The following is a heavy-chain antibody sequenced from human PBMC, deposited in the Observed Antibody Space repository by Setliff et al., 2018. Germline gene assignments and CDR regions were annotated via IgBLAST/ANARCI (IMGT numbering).Heavy chain of an antibody. J-gene: IGHJ4*02. CDR1: GYTFTTYY. Sequence: ASVKVSCKASGYTFTTYYMHWVRQAPGQGLEWMGVINPGDGSTTYAQKFQGRVKMTRDTSTNTVYMQLNSLRLEDRAVYYCARENTAKNFWGEESDYWGQGTLVTVSS. V-gene: IGHV1-46*01. CDR2: INPGDGST. CDR3: ARENTAKNFWGEESDY. D-gene: IGHD3-3*01.